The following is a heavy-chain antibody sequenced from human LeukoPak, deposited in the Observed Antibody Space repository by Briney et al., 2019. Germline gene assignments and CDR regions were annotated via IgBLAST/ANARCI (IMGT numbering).Heavy chain of an antibody. CDR3: ASPAYDILTGYFRD. Sequence: GGSLRLSCAASGFTFSTYNMNWVRQAPGKGPEWVSSITSSSSYIYYADSVKGRFTISRDNAKNSLYLQMNSLRAEDTAVYYCASPAYDILTGYFRDWGQGTLVTVSS. D-gene: IGHD3-9*01. J-gene: IGHJ4*02. CDR1: GFTFSTYN. CDR2: ITSSSSYI. V-gene: IGHV3-21*01.